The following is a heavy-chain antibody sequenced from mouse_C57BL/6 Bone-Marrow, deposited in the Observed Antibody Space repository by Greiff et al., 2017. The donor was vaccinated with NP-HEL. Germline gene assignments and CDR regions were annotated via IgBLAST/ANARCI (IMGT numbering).Heavy chain of an antibody. CDR2: INPNNGGT. V-gene: IGHV1-22*01. Sequence: VQLQQSGPELVKPGASVKMSCKASGYTFTDYNMHWVKQSHGKSLEWIGYINPNNGGTSYNQKFKGKATLTVNKSSSTAYMELRSLTSEDSAVYYCAYDGYPWYFDVWGTGTTVTVSS. CDR1: GYTFTDYN. CDR3: AYDGYPWYFDV. J-gene: IGHJ1*03. D-gene: IGHD2-3*01.